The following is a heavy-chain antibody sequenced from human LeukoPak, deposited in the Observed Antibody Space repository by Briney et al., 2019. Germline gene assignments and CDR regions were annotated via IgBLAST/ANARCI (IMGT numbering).Heavy chain of an antibody. D-gene: IGHD1-7*01. CDR1: GGAISSSSYY. Sequence: SETLSLTCTVSGGAISSSSYYWGWIRQAPGKGLEWIGNIYYSGNTFYNASLKSRVTISVDTSKNQFSLKLSSVTAADTAVYYCARGRATGTSALVYWGQGTLVTVSS. V-gene: IGHV4-39*01. J-gene: IGHJ4*02. CDR2: IYYSGNT. CDR3: ARGRATGTSALVY.